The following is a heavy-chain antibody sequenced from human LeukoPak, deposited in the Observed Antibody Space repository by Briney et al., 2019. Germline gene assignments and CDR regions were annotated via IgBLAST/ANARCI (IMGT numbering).Heavy chain of an antibody. CDR3: ATDRGSSSWYYWVY. CDR2: FDPEDGET. V-gene: IGHV1-24*01. J-gene: IGHJ4*02. D-gene: IGHD6-13*01. CDR1: GYTLTELS. Sequence: GASVKVSCKVSGYTLTELSMHWVRQAPGKGLEGMGGFDPEDGETIYAQKFQGRVTMTEDTSTDTAYMELSSLRSEDTAVYYCATDRGSSSWYYWVYWGQGTLVTVSS.